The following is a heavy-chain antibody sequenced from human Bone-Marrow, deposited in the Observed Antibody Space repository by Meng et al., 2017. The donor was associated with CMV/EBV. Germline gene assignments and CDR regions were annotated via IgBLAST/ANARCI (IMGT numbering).Heavy chain of an antibody. V-gene: IGHV4-39*02. CDR2: IYYSGST. J-gene: IGHJ6*02. D-gene: IGHD1-26*01. CDR1: GGSISSSSYY. CDR3: ARDFRELHSYGMDV. Sequence: SETLSLTCTVSGGSISSSSYYWGWIRQPPGKGLEWIGSIYYSGSTYYNPSLKSRVTISVDTSKNQFSLKLSSVTAADTAVYYCARDFRELHSYGMDVWGPGNTVNVSS.